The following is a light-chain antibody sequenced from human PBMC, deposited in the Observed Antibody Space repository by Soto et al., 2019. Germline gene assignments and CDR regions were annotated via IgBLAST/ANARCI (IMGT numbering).Light chain of an antibody. CDR3: CSEAGSYPLV. CDR1: SSDVGGYNY. V-gene: IGLV2-14*01. CDR2: EVS. J-gene: IGLJ1*01. Sequence: QSVLPQPASVSGSPGQSITISCTGTSSDVGGYNYVSWYQQHPGKAPKLMSYEVSNRPSGVSKRFSGSKSGTTASLTISGLQAEEEAAYYCCSEAGSYPLVLGNGNKVTVL.